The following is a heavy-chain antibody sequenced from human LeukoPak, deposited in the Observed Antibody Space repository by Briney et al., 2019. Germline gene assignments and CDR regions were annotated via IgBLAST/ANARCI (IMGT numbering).Heavy chain of an antibody. CDR3: ARQRSEQYYDILTGYYFDY. Sequence: PSETLSLTCAVSGYSISSGYYWGWIRQPPGKGLEWIGSIYHSGSTYYNPSLKSRVTISVDTSKNQFSLKLSSVTAADTAVYYCARQRSEQYYDILTGYYFDYWGQGTLVTVSS. V-gene: IGHV4-38-2*01. D-gene: IGHD3-9*01. CDR2: IYHSGST. CDR1: GYSISSGYY. J-gene: IGHJ4*02.